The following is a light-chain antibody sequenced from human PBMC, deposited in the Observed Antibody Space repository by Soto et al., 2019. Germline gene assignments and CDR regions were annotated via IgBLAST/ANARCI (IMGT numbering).Light chain of an antibody. CDR3: QQSGT. Sequence: EIVLTQSPGTLSLSPGERATLSCRASQSVSSSYLAWYQHKPGRAPRLLIYRASNRAAGIPDRFSGSGSGTDFTLTISRLEPEDFAVYYCQQSGTFGQGTKVDIK. J-gene: IGKJ1*01. V-gene: IGKV3-20*01. CDR2: RAS. CDR1: QSVSSSY.